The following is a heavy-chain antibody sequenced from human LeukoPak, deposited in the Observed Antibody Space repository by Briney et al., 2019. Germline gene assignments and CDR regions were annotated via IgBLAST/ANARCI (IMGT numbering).Heavy chain of an antibody. D-gene: IGHD1-20*01. V-gene: IGHV3-48*03. Sequence: PGGSLRLSCAASGFTFSSYEMNWVRQTPGKGLEWVSYISSSGSTIYYADSVKGRFTISRDNAKNSLYLQMNSLRVEDTAVYYCARGSLTGEYGMDVWGQGTTVTVSS. J-gene: IGHJ6*02. CDR3: ARGSLTGEYGMDV. CDR1: GFTFSSYE. CDR2: ISSSGSTI.